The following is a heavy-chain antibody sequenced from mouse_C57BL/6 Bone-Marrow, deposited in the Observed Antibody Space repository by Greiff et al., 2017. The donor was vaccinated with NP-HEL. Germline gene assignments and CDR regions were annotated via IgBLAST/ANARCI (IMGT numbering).Heavy chain of an antibody. V-gene: IGHV1-15*01. J-gene: IGHJ2*01. CDR2: IDPETGGT. Sequence: QVQLKQSGAELVRPGASVTLSCKASGYTFTDYEMHWVKQTPVHGLEWIGAIDPETGGTAYNQKFKGKAILTADKSSSTAYRELRSLTSEDSAVYYCTRPGPQFYWGQGTTLTVSS. CDR1: GYTFTDYE. D-gene: IGHD6-1*01. CDR3: TRPGPQFY.